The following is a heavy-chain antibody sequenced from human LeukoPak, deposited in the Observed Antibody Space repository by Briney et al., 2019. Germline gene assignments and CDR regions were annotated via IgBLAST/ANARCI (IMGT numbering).Heavy chain of an antibody. J-gene: IGHJ3*02. V-gene: IGHV1-2*02. Sequence: ASVKVSCEASGYTFTGYYMHWVRQAPGQGLEWMGWINPNSGGTNYAQKFQGRVTMTRDTSISTAYMELSRLRSDDTAVYYCARGNYYDSSGYWALGAFDIWGQGTMVTVSS. CDR3: ARGNYYDSSGYWALGAFDI. CDR2: INPNSGGT. CDR1: GYTFTGYY. D-gene: IGHD3-22*01.